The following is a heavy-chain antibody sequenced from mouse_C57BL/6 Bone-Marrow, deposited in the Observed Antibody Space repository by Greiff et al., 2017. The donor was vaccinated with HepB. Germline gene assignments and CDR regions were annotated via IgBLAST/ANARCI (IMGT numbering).Heavy chain of an antibody. D-gene: IGHD2-12*01. J-gene: IGHJ1*03. CDR2: ISGGGGNT. V-gene: IGHV5-9*01. CDR3: ARYSPYWYFDV. Sequence: EVKVVESGGGLVKPGGSLKLSCAASGFTFSSYTMSWVRQTPEKRLEWVATISGGGGNTYYPDSVKGRFTISRDNAKNTLYLQMSSLRSEDTALYYCARYSPYWYFDVWGTGTTVTVSS. CDR1: GFTFSSYT.